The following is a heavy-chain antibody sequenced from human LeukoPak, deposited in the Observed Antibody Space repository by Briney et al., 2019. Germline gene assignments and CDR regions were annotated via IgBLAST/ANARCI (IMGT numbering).Heavy chain of an antibody. Sequence: GGSLRLSCATSGFTFNSYGMHWVRQAPGKGLEWLSVIYYDGSAYYADSVEGRFTISRDNSKNTLYLQMNSLRAEDTAVYYCAREERAIAAAGRGAFDYWGQGTLVTVSS. CDR3: AREERAIAAAGRGAFDY. J-gene: IGHJ4*02. CDR2: IYYDGSA. CDR1: GFTFNSYG. D-gene: IGHD6-13*01. V-gene: IGHV3-NL1*01.